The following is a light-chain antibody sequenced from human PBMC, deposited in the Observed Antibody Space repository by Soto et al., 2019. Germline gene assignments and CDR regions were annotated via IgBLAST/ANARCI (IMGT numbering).Light chain of an antibody. Sequence: QSVLTQPPSASGTPGQRVTISCSGSDSNIGNNSVNWYQQLPGTAPKLLMESNNQRPSGVPDRFSGSKSATSASLAISGLQSEDEADYYCAVWDDSLNGWVFDGGTKLTVL. CDR1: DSNIGNNS. CDR2: SNN. V-gene: IGLV1-44*01. J-gene: IGLJ3*02. CDR3: AVWDDSLNGWV.